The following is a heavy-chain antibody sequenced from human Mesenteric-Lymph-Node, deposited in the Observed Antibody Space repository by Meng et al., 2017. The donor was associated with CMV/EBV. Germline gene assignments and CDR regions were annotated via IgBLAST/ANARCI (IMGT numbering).Heavy chain of an antibody. CDR2: IYYSGST. J-gene: IGHJ6*02. D-gene: IGHD6-13*01. CDR3: ARALRYSSSWPLGYYYYGMDV. V-gene: IGHV4-59*01. CDR1: GGSISNYY. Sequence: SETLSLTCTVSGGSISNYYWSWIRQPPGKGLEWIGYIYYSGSTNYNPPLKSRVTISVDTSKNQFSLKLSSVTAADTAVYYCARALRYSSSWPLGYYYYGMDVWGQGTTVTVSS.